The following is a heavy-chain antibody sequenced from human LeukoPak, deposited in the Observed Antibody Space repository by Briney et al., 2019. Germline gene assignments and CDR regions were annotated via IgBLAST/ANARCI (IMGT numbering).Heavy chain of an antibody. CDR3: ARDRVGRAATPEYYFDY. D-gene: IGHD2-15*01. V-gene: IGHV1-46*01. CDR1: GYTFTSYH. CDR2: INPSGGST. J-gene: IGHJ4*02. Sequence: ASVKVSCKASGYTFTSYHMHWARQAPGQGLEWMGIINPSGGSTSYAQKFQGRVTMTRDTSTSTVYMELSSLRSEDTAVYYCARDRVGRAATPEYYFDYWGQGTLVTVSS.